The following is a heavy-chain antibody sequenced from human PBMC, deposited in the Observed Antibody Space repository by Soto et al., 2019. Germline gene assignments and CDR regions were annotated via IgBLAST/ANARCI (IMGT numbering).Heavy chain of an antibody. Sequence: QVQLQESGPGLVKPSQTLSLTCTVSGGSISSGGYYWSWIRQHPGKGLEWIGYIYYSGSTYYNPSLKSRVTIPVDTSKNQFSLKLSSVTAADTAVYYCARGAVVVAAVDNWFDPWGQGTLVTVSS. J-gene: IGHJ5*02. CDR2: IYYSGST. CDR1: GGSISSGGYY. D-gene: IGHD2-15*01. V-gene: IGHV4-31*03. CDR3: ARGAVVVAAVDNWFDP.